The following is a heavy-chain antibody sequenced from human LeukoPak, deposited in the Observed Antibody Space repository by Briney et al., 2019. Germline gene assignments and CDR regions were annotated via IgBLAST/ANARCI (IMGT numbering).Heavy chain of an antibody. D-gene: IGHD3-10*01. CDR2: ISSGSSYI. Sequence: GGSLRLSCAASGFTFSTYAMTWVRQAPGKGLEWVSSISSGSSYIYYADSVKGRFTISRDNAKNSLYLQMNSLRAEDTAVYYCARGNSRMVRGVTNFDYWGQGTLVTVSS. CDR3: ARGNSRMVRGVTNFDY. J-gene: IGHJ4*02. V-gene: IGHV3-21*01. CDR1: GFTFSTYA.